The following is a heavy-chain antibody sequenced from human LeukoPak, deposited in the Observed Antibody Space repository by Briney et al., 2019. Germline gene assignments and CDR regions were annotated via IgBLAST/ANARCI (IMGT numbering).Heavy chain of an antibody. Sequence: SETLSLTCTVSGDSISSTSHYWDWIRQPPGKGLEWIGNIYFTGSTYYCPSLKSRVTISVDRSKNQFSLKLSSVTAADTAEYYCARHPTPYCSSTSCYSYWGQGTLVTVSS. J-gene: IGHJ4*02. V-gene: IGHV4-39*01. CDR3: ARHPTPYCSSTSCYSY. CDR2: IYFTGST. CDR1: GDSISSTSHY. D-gene: IGHD2-2*01.